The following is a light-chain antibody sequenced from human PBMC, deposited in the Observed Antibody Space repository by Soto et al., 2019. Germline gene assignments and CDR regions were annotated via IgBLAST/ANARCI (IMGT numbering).Light chain of an antibody. Sequence: DIQMTQSPSTLSASVGDRVTITCRASQSISSWLAWYQQKPGKAPKLLIYAASSLHSGVPSRFSGSGSGTDFTLTISSLQPEDFATYYCQQADGFPITFGQGTRLEIK. J-gene: IGKJ5*01. CDR3: QQADGFPIT. CDR1: QSISSW. CDR2: AAS. V-gene: IGKV1-12*01.